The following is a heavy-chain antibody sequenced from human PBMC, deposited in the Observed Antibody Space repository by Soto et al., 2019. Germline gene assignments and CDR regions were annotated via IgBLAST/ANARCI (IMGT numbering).Heavy chain of an antibody. Sequence: PSETLSLTCTVSGVSISSGGYYWSWIRQNPGKGLEWIGYIYYSGSTYYNPSLKSRVTISVDTSKNQFSLKLRSVTAADTAVYYCARDDYGPDYWGQGTLVTVSS. CDR2: IYYSGST. D-gene: IGHD4-17*01. J-gene: IGHJ4*02. V-gene: IGHV4-31*03. CDR1: GVSISSGGYY. CDR3: ARDDYGPDY.